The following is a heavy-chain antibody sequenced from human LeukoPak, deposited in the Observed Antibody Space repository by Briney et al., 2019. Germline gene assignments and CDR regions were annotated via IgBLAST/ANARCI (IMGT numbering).Heavy chain of an antibody. CDR2: IYHSGST. CDR1: GGSISSSNW. CDR3: ARDSRRDGYNLDY. J-gene: IGHJ4*02. V-gene: IGHV4-4*02. Sequence: PSGTLSLTCAVSGGSISSSNWWSWVRQPPGKGLEWIGEIYHSGSTNYNPSLKSRVTISRDTSKNEFSLKLSSVTAADTAVYYCARDSRRDGYNLDYWGRGTLVTVSS. D-gene: IGHD5-24*01.